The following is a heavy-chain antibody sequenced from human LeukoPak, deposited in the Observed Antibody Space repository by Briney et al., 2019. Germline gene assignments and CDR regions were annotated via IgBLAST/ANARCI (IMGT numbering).Heavy chain of an antibody. CDR3: AKERTTPVRDLDY. J-gene: IGHJ4*02. CDR2: ISFDGSTK. D-gene: IGHD1-14*01. V-gene: IGHV3-30*18. Sequence: GRSLRLSCAASGFTFSSYGMHWVRQAPGKGLEWVGVISFDGSTKYYADPVKGRFTISRDNSKNTLYLEMNSLTTEDTAVYYCAKERTTPVRDLDYWGQGTLVTVSS. CDR1: GFTFSSYG.